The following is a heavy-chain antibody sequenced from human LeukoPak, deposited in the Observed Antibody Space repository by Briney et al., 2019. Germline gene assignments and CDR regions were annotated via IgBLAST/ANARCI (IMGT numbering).Heavy chain of an antibody. D-gene: IGHD3-3*01. Sequence: SETLSLTCTVSGGSISSGGYYWSWIRQHPGKGLEWIGYIYYSGSTYYNPSLKSRVTISVDTSKNQFSLKLSSVTAADTAVYYCAREPWSGYFDYWGQGTLVTVSS. J-gene: IGHJ4*02. CDR3: AREPWSGYFDY. CDR1: GGSISSGGYY. V-gene: IGHV4-31*03. CDR2: IYYSGST.